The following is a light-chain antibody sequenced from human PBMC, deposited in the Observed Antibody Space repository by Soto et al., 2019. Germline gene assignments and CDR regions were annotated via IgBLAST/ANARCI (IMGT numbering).Light chain of an antibody. CDR3: MQAVQTPRT. CDR1: QSLLHSNGYNY. V-gene: IGKV2-28*01. Sequence: DIVVTQSPLSLPVTPGEPASISCRSSQSLLHSNGYNYLDWYLQKPGQSPQLLIYLGSNRASGVPDRFSGSGSGTDFTLKISRVVAEDVGVYYCMQAVQTPRTFGQGTRLEIK. CDR2: LGS. J-gene: IGKJ5*01.